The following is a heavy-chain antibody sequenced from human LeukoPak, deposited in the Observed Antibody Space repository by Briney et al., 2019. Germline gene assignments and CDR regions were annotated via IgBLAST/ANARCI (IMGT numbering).Heavy chain of an antibody. CDR2: IYYSGST. Sequence: SETLSLTCTVSGGSISSSSYYWGRTRQPPGKGLEWIGSIYYSGSTYYNPSLKSRVTISVDTSKNQFSLKLSSVTAADTAVYYCARQGRFLEWLLFGYFDYWGQGTLVTVSS. D-gene: IGHD3-3*01. CDR3: ARQGRFLEWLLFGYFDY. J-gene: IGHJ4*02. CDR1: GGSISSSSYY. V-gene: IGHV4-39*01.